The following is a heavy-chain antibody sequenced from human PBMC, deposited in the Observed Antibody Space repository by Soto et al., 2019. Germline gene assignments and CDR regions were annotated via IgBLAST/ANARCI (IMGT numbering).Heavy chain of an antibody. V-gene: IGHV4-59*01. J-gene: IGHJ5*02. CDR3: ARESRRDILTGYYLNYNWFDP. D-gene: IGHD3-9*01. Sequence: SETLSLTCTVSGGSISSYYWSWIRQPPGKGLEWIGYIYYSGSTNYNPSLKSRVTISVDTSKNQFSLKLSSVTAADTAVYYCARESRRDILTGYYLNYNWFDPWGQGTLVTVSS. CDR1: GGSISSYY. CDR2: IYYSGST.